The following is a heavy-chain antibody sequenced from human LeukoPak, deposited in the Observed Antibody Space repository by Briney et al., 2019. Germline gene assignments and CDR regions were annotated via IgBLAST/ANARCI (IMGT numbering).Heavy chain of an antibody. CDR1: GFTFSSYW. Sequence: PGGSLRLSCAASGFTFSSYWMHWVRQAPGKGLVWVSRIKSDGSSTSYADSVKGRFTISRDNAKNTLYLQMNSLRAEDTAVYYCAKVLEQLVPDYWGQGTLVTVTS. D-gene: IGHD6-6*01. CDR2: IKSDGSST. V-gene: IGHV3-74*01. J-gene: IGHJ4*02. CDR3: AKVLEQLVPDY.